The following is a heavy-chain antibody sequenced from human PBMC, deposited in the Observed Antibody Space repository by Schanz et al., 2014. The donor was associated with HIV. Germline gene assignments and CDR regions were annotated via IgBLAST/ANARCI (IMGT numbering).Heavy chain of an antibody. V-gene: IGHV4-31*03. CDR1: GGSISSGGHY. J-gene: IGHJ4*02. Sequence: QVQLQESGPGLVKPSQTLSLTRTVAGGSISSGGHYWSWIRQHPAKGLEWIGYMYYSGSTYYNPSLQSRVTISVDTSKNQFSLKLSSVTAADTAVYYCARVPPSDSSGYYPFDYWGQGTLVTVSS. CDR2: MYYSGST. D-gene: IGHD3-22*01. CDR3: ARVPPSDSSGYYPFDY.